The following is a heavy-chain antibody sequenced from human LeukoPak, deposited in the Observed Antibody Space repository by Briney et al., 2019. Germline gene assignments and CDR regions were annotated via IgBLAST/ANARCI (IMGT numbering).Heavy chain of an antibody. CDR3: SRWVVVTKGFCDY. CDR2: IYYSRST. CDR1: GGTISSGGYY. J-gene: IGHJ4*02. Sequence: SVTLSFTSTVSGGTISSGGYYWSWLRQRPGKGLEWNGNIYYSRSTYYNPSLKSRVTISVDTSKVQFSLKLGSVTAADTAVYYCSRWVVVTKGFCDYWGQGTRVTVSS. D-gene: IGHD2-15*01. V-gene: IGHV4-31*02.